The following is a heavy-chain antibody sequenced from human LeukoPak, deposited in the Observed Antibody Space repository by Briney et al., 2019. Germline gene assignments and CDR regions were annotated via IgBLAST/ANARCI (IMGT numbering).Heavy chain of an antibody. D-gene: IGHD3-10*01. CDR3: AKRRASGMWSDFDY. J-gene: IGHJ4*02. CDR1: GFTFSSYD. Sequence: GGSLRLSCAASGFTFSSYDMTWVRQAPGEGLEWVSSISATGASTYYADSVKGRFTISRDNSKNTLYLQMSSLRAEDTASYYCAKRRASGMWSDFDYWGQGTLVTVSS. V-gene: IGHV3-23*01. CDR2: ISATGAST.